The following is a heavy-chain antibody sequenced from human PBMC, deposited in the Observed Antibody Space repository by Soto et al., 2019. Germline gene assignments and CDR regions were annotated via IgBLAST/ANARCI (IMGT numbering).Heavy chain of an antibody. J-gene: IGHJ4*02. D-gene: IGHD5-12*01. CDR3: ARGGDGYNNVLFDY. V-gene: IGHV4-61*01. CDR2: IYYSGST. CDR1: GGSVSSGSYY. Sequence: SATLSLTWTVSGGSVSSGSYYWSWIRQPPGKGLEWIWYIYYSGSTNYNPSLKSRVTISVDTSKNQFSLKLSSVTAADTAVYYCARGGDGYNNVLFDYWGQGTLVTVSS.